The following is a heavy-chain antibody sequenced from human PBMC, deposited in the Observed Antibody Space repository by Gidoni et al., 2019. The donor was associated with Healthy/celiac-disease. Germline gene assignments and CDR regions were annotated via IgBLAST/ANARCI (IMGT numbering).Heavy chain of an antibody. CDR1: GYTFTSYY. D-gene: IGHD6-19*01. CDR3: ARDMGRIAAAGIAVAGTGWFDP. Sequence: QVQLVQSGAEVKKPGASVKVSCKASGYTFTSYYMHCVRQAPGKGLEWMGIINPSGGSTSYAQKFQGRVTMTRDTSTSTVYMELSSLRSEDTAVYYCARDMGRIAAAGIAVAGTGWFDPWGQGTLVTVSS. J-gene: IGHJ5*02. V-gene: IGHV1-46*01. CDR2: INPSGGST.